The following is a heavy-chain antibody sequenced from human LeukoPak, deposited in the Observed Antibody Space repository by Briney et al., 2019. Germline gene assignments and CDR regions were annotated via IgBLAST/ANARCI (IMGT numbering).Heavy chain of an antibody. D-gene: IGHD5-24*01. J-gene: IGHJ4*02. CDR1: GFTFSSYA. Sequence: AGGSLRLSCAASGFTFSSYAMSWVRQAPGKGLEWVSVIYSGGSTYYADSVKGRFTISRDNSKNTLYLQMNSLRAEDTAVYYCARDEMDYWGQGTLVTVSS. V-gene: IGHV3-53*01. CDR3: ARDEMDY. CDR2: IYSGGST.